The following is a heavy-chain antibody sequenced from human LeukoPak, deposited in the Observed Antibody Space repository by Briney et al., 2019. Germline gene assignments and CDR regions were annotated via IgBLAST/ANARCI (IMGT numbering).Heavy chain of an antibody. J-gene: IGHJ3*02. D-gene: IGHD3-16*02. V-gene: IGHV1-69*05. CDR3: ARALVQPSGAFDI. CDR1: GGTFNSYA. CDR2: IIPIFGTT. Sequence: ASVKVSCKASGGTFNSYAITWVRQAPGQGLEWRGGIIPIFGTTNYAQKFQGRVTITTDESTSTAYMELSSLRSEDTAVYYCARALVQPSGAFDIWGQGTMVTVSS.